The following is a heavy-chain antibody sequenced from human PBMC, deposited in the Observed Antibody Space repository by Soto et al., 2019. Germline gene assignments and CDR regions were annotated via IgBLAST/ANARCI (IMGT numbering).Heavy chain of an antibody. D-gene: IGHD5-18*01. V-gene: IGHV3-53*04. Sequence: SLRLSCAASGFTVSSNYMSWVRQAPGKGLEWVSVIYSGGSTYYADSVKGRFTISRHNSKNTLYLQMNSLRAEDTAVYYCARRYSYGYDYYGMDVWGQGTTVTVSS. CDR1: GFTVSSNY. CDR3: ARRYSYGYDYYGMDV. CDR2: IYSGGST. J-gene: IGHJ6*02.